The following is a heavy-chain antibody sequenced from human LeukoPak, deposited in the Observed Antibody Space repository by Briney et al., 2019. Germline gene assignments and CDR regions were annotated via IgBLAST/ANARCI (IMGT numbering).Heavy chain of an antibody. D-gene: IGHD3-9*01. J-gene: IGHJ6*03. Sequence: ASVKVSCKASGYTFTSYDINWVRQATGQGLEGMGWMNPNSGNTGYAQKFQGRVTITRNTSISTAYMELSSLRSEDTAVYYCARAPPLRYFDWSPSVEYYYMDVWGKGTAVTVSS. V-gene: IGHV1-8*03. CDR2: MNPNSGNT. CDR3: ARAPPLRYFDWSPSVEYYYMDV. CDR1: GYTFTSYD.